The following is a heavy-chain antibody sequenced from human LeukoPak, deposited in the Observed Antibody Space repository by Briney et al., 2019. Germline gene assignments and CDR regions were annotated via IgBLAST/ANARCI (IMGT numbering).Heavy chain of an antibody. D-gene: IGHD4-23*01. J-gene: IGHJ4*02. Sequence: SVKVSFKASGGTFSSYAISWVRQAPGQGLEWMGRIIPIFGTANYAQKFQGRVTITTDESTSTAYMELSSLRSEDTAVYYCARDPGFYGGNSFVFYYWGQGTLVTVSS. V-gene: IGHV1-69*05. CDR1: GGTFSSYA. CDR3: ARDPGFYGGNSFVFYY. CDR2: IIPIFGTA.